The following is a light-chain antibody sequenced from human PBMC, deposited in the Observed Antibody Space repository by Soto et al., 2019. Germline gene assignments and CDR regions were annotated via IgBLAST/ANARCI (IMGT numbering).Light chain of an antibody. J-gene: IGLJ1*01. CDR3: SSYTTSNTRQIV. V-gene: IGLV2-14*03. CDR2: DVS. CDR1: SSDVGGYNY. Sequence: QSVLTQPASVSGSPGQSITISCTGTSSDVGGYNYVSWYQHHPGKAPKLIIYDVSNRPSGVSIRFSGSKSDNTASLTISGLQPEDEADYHCSSYTTSNTRQIVFGTVTKVTVL.